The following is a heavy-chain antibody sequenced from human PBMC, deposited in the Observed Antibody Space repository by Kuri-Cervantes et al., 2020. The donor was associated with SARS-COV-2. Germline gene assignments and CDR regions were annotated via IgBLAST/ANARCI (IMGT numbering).Heavy chain of an antibody. D-gene: IGHD3-22*01. CDR2: INPNSGGT. Sequence: ASVKVSCKASGYTFTGYYMHWVRQAPGQGLEWMGRINPNSGGTNYAQKFQGRVTMTRDTSISTAYMELSRLRSGDTAAYYCARAGGISSGYYYRLDYWGQGTLVTVSS. J-gene: IGHJ4*02. CDR1: GYTFTGYY. V-gene: IGHV1-2*06. CDR3: ARAGGISSGYYYRLDY.